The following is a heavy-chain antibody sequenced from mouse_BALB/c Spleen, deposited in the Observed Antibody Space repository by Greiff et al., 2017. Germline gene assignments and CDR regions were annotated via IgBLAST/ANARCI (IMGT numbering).Heavy chain of an antibody. V-gene: IGHV7-1*02. Sequence: EVKLVDSGGGLVQPGGSLRLSCAPSGFTFSDFYMEWVRQPPGKRLEWIAASRNKANDYTTEYSASVKGRFIVSRDTSQSILYLQMNALRAEDTAIYYCARGIWDEFAYWGQGTLVTVSA. CDR2: SRNKANDYTT. CDR3: ARGIWDEFAY. D-gene: IGHD4-1*01. J-gene: IGHJ3*01. CDR1: GFTFSDFY.